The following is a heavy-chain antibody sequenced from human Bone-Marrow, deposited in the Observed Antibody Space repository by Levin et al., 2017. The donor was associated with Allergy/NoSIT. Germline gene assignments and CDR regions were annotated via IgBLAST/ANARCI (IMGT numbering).Heavy chain of an antibody. CDR2: INHSGST. Sequence: SETLSLTCAVYGGSFSGYYWSWIRQPPGKGLEWIGEINHSGSTNYNPSLKSRVTISVDTSKNQFSLKLSSVTAADTAVYYCARGPSCGYSSSAPKYYYYGMDVWGQGTTVTVSS. J-gene: IGHJ6*02. D-gene: IGHD6-6*01. V-gene: IGHV4-34*01. CDR3: ARGPSCGYSSSAPKYYYYGMDV. CDR1: GGSFSGYY.